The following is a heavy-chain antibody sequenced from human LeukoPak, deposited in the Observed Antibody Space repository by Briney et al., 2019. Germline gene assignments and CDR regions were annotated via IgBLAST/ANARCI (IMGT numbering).Heavy chain of an antibody. J-gene: IGHJ4*02. D-gene: IGHD2-2*01. V-gene: IGHV3-30*01. CDR2: ISYDGSNK. CDR1: GFTFSSYA. CDR3: ARLTNQPLLS. Sequence: GRSLRPSCAASGFTFSSYAMHWVRQAPGKGLEWVAVISYDGSNKYYADSVKGRFTISRDNSKNTLYLQMNSLRAEDTAVYYCARLTNQPLLSWGQGTLVTVSS.